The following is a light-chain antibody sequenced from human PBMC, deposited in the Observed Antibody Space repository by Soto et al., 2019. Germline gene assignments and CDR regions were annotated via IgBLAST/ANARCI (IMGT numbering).Light chain of an antibody. CDR1: QGIRND. Sequence: IQMTQSPSSLSASVGDRVTITCRASQGIRNDLGWYQQKPGEAPNLLIYAATTLRSGVPSRFSGSGSGTDFTLTISILQPEDFATYYCLQDYNYPRTFGQGTKVEVK. V-gene: IGKV1-6*02. CDR2: AAT. CDR3: LQDYNYPRT. J-gene: IGKJ1*01.